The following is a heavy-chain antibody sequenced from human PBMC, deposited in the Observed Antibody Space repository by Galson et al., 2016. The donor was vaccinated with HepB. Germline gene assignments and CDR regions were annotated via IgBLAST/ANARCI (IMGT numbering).Heavy chain of an antibody. CDR2: INTNNGDA. CDR3: ARDPLAL. J-gene: IGHJ4*02. Sequence: SVKISCKASGYTFIDYAMNWVRQAPGQGLEWVGWINTNNGDATYAQGFTGRFAFSMDTSVSTAFLQISSLKVDDTAVYYCARDPLALWGQGTLVTVSS. V-gene: IGHV7-4-1*02. CDR1: GYTFIDYA.